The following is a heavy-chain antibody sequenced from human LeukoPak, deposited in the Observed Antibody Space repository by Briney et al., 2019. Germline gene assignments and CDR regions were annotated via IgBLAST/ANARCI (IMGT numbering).Heavy chain of an antibody. J-gene: IGHJ4*02. CDR1: GGSFSGYY. CDR2: INHSGST. CDR3: ARIGMQQPVPDY. V-gene: IGHV4-34*01. D-gene: IGHD6-13*01. Sequence: SGTLSLTCAVYGGSFSGYYWSWIRQPPGKGLEWIGEINHSGSTNYNPSLKSRVTISVDTSKNQFSLKLSSVTAADTAVYYCARIGMQQPVPDYWGQGTLVTVSS.